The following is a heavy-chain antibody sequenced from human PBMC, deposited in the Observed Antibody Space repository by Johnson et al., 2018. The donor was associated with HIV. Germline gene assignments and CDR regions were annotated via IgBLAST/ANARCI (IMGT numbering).Heavy chain of an antibody. V-gene: IGHV3-74*02. CDR1: GFTFSSYW. D-gene: IGHD2-21*02. Sequence: VQLVESGGGLVKPGGSLRLSCAASGFTFSSYWMHWVRQAPGKGLVWVSRITSDGSSTRYADSVKGRFTVARDNAKNKLYLQMNSLRAEDTAVYYYARGAWSYCGGDCYGYPPDAFDFWGQGTMVTVSS. CDR2: ITSDGSST. J-gene: IGHJ3*01. CDR3: ARGAWSYCGGDCYGYPPDAFDF.